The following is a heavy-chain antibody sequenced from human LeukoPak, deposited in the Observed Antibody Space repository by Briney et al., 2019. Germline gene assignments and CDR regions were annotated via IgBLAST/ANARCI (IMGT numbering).Heavy chain of an antibody. CDR2: ISYDGRNK. Sequence: GGSLRLSCAASGFTFSSYAMHWVRQAPGKGLEWVAVISYDGRNKYYADSVKGRFTISRDNSKNTLYLQMNSLRAEDTAVYYCARSSPQWLVLGLNFVYWGQGTLVTVSS. CDR1: GFTFSSYA. V-gene: IGHV3-30*04. CDR3: ARSSPQWLVLGLNFVY. D-gene: IGHD6-19*01. J-gene: IGHJ4*02.